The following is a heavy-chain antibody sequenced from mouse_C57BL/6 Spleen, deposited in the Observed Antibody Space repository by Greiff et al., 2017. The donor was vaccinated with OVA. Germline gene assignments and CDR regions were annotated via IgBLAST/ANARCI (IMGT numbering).Heavy chain of an antibody. CDR1: GYTFTSYW. CDR3: ADYDGYYRAMDY. V-gene: IGHV1-55*01. D-gene: IGHD2-3*01. CDR2: IYPGSGST. J-gene: IGHJ4*01. Sequence: QVQLQQPGAELVKPGASVKMSCKASGYTFTSYWITWVKQRPGQGLEWIGDIYPGSGSTNYNEKFKSKATLTVDTSSSTAYMQLSSLTSEDSAVYYCADYDGYYRAMDYWGQGTSVTVSS.